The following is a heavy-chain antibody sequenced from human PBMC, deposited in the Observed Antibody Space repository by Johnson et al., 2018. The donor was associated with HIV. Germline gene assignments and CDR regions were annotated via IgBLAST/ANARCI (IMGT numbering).Heavy chain of an antibody. CDR1: GFTFSSYG. D-gene: IGHD3-9*01. V-gene: IGHV3-30*03. J-gene: IGHJ3*02. CDR3: ARDPYYDFLTGPRDAFDI. Sequence: QVQLVESGGGVVQPGRSLRLSCAASGFTFSSYGMHWVRQAPGKGLEWVAVISYDGSNKYYADSVKGRFTISRDNSKNTLYLQMNSLRAEDTAVYYCARDPYYDFLTGPRDAFDIWDQGTMVTVSS. CDR2: ISYDGSNK.